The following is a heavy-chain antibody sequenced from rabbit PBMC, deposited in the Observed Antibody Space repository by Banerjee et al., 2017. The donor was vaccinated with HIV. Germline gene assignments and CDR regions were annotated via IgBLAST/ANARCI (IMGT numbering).Heavy chain of an antibody. V-gene: IGHV1S45*01. Sequence: QEQLEESGGDLVKPEGSLTLTCTASGFSFSSSYWICWVRQAPGKGLEWIACIDAGSSGSTYYASWAKGRFTISKTSSTTVTLQMTSLTAADTATYFCARHVFGYSGYTFDLWGPGTLVTVS. J-gene: IGHJ4*01. CDR3: ARHVFGYSGYTFDL. CDR2: IDAGSSGST. D-gene: IGHD1-1*01. CDR1: GFSFSSSYW.